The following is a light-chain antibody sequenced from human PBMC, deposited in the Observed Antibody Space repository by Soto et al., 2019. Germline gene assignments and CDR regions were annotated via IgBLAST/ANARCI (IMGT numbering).Light chain of an antibody. CDR3: QQYNTFSRT. CDR2: KAS. Sequence: DIQMTQSPSTLSASVGDRVTITCRASQSISTWLAWYQQKPGKAPKLLIYKASTLQSGVPSRFSGGGSGKEFTVTISGLQPDDFATYYCQQYNTFSRTFGQGTKV. V-gene: IGKV1-5*03. J-gene: IGKJ1*01. CDR1: QSISTW.